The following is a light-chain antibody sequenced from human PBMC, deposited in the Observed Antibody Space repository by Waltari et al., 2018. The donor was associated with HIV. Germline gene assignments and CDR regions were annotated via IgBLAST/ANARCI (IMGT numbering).Light chain of an antibody. J-gene: IGLJ1*01. CDR3: AAWDDSLNGLV. CDR2: SNS. V-gene: IGLV1-44*01. Sequence: QSVLTQPPSASGTPGQRVTISCSGSSSNIGSNTVNWYQQLPGTAPKLLIYSNSQRPSGVPYRFSGSNSGSSASLASSGLQAEDEADYYCAAWDDSLNGLVFGTGTKVTVL. CDR1: SSNIGSNT.